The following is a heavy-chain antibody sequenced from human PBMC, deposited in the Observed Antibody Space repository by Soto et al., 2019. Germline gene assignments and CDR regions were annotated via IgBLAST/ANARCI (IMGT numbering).Heavy chain of an antibody. CDR1: GFSVSSNY. D-gene: IGHD3-10*02. J-gene: IGHJ4*02. Sequence: EVQLVETGGGLIQPGGSLRLSCAASGFSVSSNYMSWVRQAPGKGLEWVSVVYSGGSTYYADSVKGRFTISRDNSKNTLHLQMNSLRAEDTAVYYCARDVRGVIMGYWGQGTLVTVSS. V-gene: IGHV3-53*02. CDR3: ARDVRGVIMGY. CDR2: VYSGGST.